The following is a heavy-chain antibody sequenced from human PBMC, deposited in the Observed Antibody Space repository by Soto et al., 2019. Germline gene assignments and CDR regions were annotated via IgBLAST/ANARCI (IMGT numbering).Heavy chain of an antibody. CDR2: ISLYSDGT. CDR3: ARVVPGAEAWFGA. J-gene: IGHJ5*02. V-gene: IGHV1-18*01. Sequence: QVQLVQSGGEVKRPGASVKVSCKTSGYTFSNYGITWVRQSPGQPLEWLGWISLYSDGTNYAQKFQGRVSMTTDTSTTTDYMELRSVRSDDTAVYYCARVVPGAEAWFGAWGQGTMVTVSS. D-gene: IGHD2-2*01. CDR1: GYTFSNYG.